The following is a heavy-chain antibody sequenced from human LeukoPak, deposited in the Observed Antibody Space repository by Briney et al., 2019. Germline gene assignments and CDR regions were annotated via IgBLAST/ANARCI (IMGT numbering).Heavy chain of an antibody. V-gene: IGHV4-61*02. Sequence: PSQTLSLTCTVSGGAISRGSYYWSWIRQPAGKGLEWIGRIHTTGGTNYNPFLKSRVTISVDTSKNQFSLKLSSVTAADTAVYYCARVPYSSGWYDAFDIWGQGTMVTVSS. D-gene: IGHD6-19*01. CDR2: IHTTGGT. CDR3: ARVPYSSGWYDAFDI. CDR1: GGAISRGSYY. J-gene: IGHJ3*02.